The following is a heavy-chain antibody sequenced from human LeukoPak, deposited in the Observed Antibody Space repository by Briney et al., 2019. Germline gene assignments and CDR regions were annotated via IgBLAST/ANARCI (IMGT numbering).Heavy chain of an antibody. D-gene: IGHD2-15*01. CDR2: IYYSGIT. J-gene: IGHJ4*02. V-gene: IGHV4-59*08. CDR3: AKRGSNTRSDFDY. Sequence: SETLSLTCTVSGGSISTYYRSWIRQPPGKGLEWIGYIYYSGITNYNPSLKSRATISVDTSKSQFSLKLNSVTAADTAVYYCAKRGSNTRSDFDYWGQGTLVTVSS. CDR1: GGSISTYY.